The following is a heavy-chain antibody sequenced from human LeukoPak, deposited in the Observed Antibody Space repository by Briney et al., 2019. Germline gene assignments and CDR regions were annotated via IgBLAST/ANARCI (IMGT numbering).Heavy chain of an antibody. CDR2: MNPNSGNT. J-gene: IGHJ4*02. CDR1: GYTFTSYD. CDR3: ARAGYYGSGSSFDY. V-gene: IGHV1-8*01. D-gene: IGHD3-10*01. Sequence: ASVKVSCKASGYTFTSYDINWVRQATGQGLEWMGWMNPNSGNTGYAQKFQGRVTMTRNTSISTAFMELSSLRSKDTAVYYCARAGYYGSGSSFDYWGQGTLVTVSS.